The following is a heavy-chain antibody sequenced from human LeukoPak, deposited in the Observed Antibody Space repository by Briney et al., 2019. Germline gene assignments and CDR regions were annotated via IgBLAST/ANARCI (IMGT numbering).Heavy chain of an antibody. D-gene: IGHD3-16*01. CDR1: GGSISSYY. CDR2: LYYSGST. CDR3: ARQAGRGGAVTFDY. V-gene: IGHV4-39*01. J-gene: IGHJ4*02. Sequence: SETLSLTCTVSGGSISSYYWSWIRQPPGKGLEWIGSLYYSGSTYYNPSLKSRVTISVDTSKNQFSLKLSSVTAANTAVYYCARQAGRGGAVTFDYWGQGTLVTVSS.